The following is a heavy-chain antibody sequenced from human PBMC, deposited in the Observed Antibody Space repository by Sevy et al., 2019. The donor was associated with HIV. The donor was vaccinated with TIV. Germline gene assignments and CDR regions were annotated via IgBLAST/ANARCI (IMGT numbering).Heavy chain of an antibody. J-gene: IGHJ6*02. CDR1: GYRLIEVS. D-gene: IGHD2-15*01. CDR2: LDPEDGET. V-gene: IGHV1-24*01. Sequence: ASVNVSCKVAGYRLIEVSMHWVRQAPGKGLEWMGHLDPEDGETIYAQKFQGRVTMTEDTSTDTAYMEVGSLRSEDTAVYYCAADRGEDYCSGNSCQRHYYNGLDVWGQGTTVTVSS. CDR3: AADRGEDYCSGNSCQRHYYNGLDV.